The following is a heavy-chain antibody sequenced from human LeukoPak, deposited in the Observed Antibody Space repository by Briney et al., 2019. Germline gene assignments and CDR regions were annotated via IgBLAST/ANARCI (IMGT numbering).Heavy chain of an antibody. V-gene: IGHV3-49*04. CDR3: TRDRAYGPLTGDC. CDR1: GFTFGDYA. Sequence: GGSLRLSCTASGFTFGDYAMSWVRQAPGKGLEWVGFIRSKAYGGTTEYAASVKGRFTISRDDSKSIAYLQMNSLKTEDTAVYYCTRDRAYGPLTGDCWGQGTLVTVSS. CDR2: IRSKAYGGTT. D-gene: IGHD3-10*01. J-gene: IGHJ4*02.